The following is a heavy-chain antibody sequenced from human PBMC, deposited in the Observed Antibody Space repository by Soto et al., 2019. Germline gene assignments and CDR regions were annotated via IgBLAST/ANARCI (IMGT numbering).Heavy chain of an antibody. Sequence: GASVKVSCKASGYSFTVNSMHWVRQAPGQRLEWMGWINAGNGNTKYSQKFQGRVTITRDTSASTAYMELSSLRSEDTAVYYCARVPIVVVTPMLLDYGMDVWGQGTTVTVSS. CDR3: ARVPIVVVTPMLLDYGMDV. D-gene: IGHD2-21*02. J-gene: IGHJ6*02. CDR2: INAGNGNT. V-gene: IGHV1-3*01. CDR1: GYSFTVNS.